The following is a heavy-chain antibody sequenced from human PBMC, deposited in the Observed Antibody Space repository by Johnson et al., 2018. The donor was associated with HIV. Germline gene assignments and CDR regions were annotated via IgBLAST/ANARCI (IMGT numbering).Heavy chain of an antibody. CDR3: AKDWGAAAGSGAFDI. J-gene: IGHJ3*02. V-gene: IGHV3-30*02. D-gene: IGHD6-13*01. Sequence: QVQLVESGGGVVLPGWSLRLSCGASGFTFSSYGMHWVRQAPGKGLEWVALIQHDGKKELYGASVKGRFTISRANSQNSLYLYMTSLRSDDTTTYYCAKDWGAAAGSGAFDIWGQGTLVTVSS. CDR2: IQHDGKKE. CDR1: GFTFSSYG.